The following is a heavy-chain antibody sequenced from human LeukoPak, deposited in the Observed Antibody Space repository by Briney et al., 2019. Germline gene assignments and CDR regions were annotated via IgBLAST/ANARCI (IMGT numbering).Heavy chain of an antibody. CDR2: ISYDGSNK. J-gene: IGHJ3*02. Sequence: PGGSLRLSCAASGFTFSSYAMHWVRQAPGKGLEWVAVISYDGSNKYYADSVKGRFTISRDNSKNTLYLQMNSLRAEDTAVYYCARDKTMAAFDIWGQGTMVTVSS. V-gene: IGHV3-30-3*01. D-gene: IGHD3-10*01. CDR3: ARDKTMAAFDI. CDR1: GFTFSSYA.